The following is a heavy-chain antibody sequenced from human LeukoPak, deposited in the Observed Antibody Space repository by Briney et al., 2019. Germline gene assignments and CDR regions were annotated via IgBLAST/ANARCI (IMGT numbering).Heavy chain of an antibody. CDR2: ISGSGSTI. CDR3: AREYPDNGDGWGY. J-gene: IGHJ4*02. Sequence: GGSLRLSSAASGFTFSSYEMNWVRQAPGKGLEWVSYISGSGSTIFYADSVKGRFTISRDNAMNSLYLQMNSLRVEDTAVYYCAREYPDNGDGWGYWGQGTLVTVSS. CDR1: GFTFSSYE. V-gene: IGHV3-48*03. D-gene: IGHD1-1*01.